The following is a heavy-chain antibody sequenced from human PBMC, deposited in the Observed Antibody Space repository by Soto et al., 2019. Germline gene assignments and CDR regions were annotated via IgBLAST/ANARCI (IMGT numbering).Heavy chain of an antibody. J-gene: IGHJ5*02. D-gene: IGHD1-7*01. Sequence: QVQLVQSGAEVKKPGSSVKVSCKASGGTFSSYAISWVRQAPGQGLEWMGGIIPIFGTANYAQRFQGRVTITADESTSTAYMELSSLRSEDTAVYYCARDIPELELRRGWFDPWGQGTLVTVSS. CDR1: GGTFSSYA. CDR2: IIPIFGTA. V-gene: IGHV1-69*01. CDR3: ARDIPELELRRGWFDP.